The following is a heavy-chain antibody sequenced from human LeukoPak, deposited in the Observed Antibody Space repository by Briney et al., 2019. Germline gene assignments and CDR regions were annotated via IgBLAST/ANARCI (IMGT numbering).Heavy chain of an antibody. J-gene: IGHJ5*02. D-gene: IGHD3-16*01. CDR2: IRSKAYGGTT. Sequence: GGSLRLSRTASGFTFGDYAVSWVRQAAGKGLEWVGFIRSKAYGGTTEYAASVKGRFTISRDDSKTIAYLQMNSLKTEDTAVYYCAREIRRYNWFDPWVQGTLVTVSS. CDR1: GFTFGDYA. V-gene: IGHV3-49*04. CDR3: AREIRRYNWFDP.